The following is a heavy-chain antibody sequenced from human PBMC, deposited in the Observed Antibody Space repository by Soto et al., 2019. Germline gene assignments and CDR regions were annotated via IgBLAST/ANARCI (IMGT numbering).Heavy chain of an antibody. D-gene: IGHD2-21*01. CDR1: GFTFSSYE. V-gene: IGHV3-48*03. CDR2: ISRSGSTI. CDR3: ARGCAY. Sequence: RLSCAASGFTFSSYEMNWVRQAPRNGLELVSYISRSGSTIYYANSVKGRFTISRDNAKNSLYLQMNSLRAEDTAVYYCARGCAYWAQGTMVTVSS. J-gene: IGHJ4*02.